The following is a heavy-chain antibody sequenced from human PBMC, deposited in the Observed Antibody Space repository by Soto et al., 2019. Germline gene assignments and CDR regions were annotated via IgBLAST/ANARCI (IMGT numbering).Heavy chain of an antibody. CDR3: ARDRSLAS. CDR2: IKQDASEK. V-gene: IGHV3-7*01. Sequence: GGSLRLSCEASGFIFSNYWMSWVRQTPGKGLEWVANIKQDASEKYYVDSVKGRSTISRDNAKNSLSLQMNSLRADDTAVYYCARDRSLASWGQGTLVTVSS. CDR1: GFIFSNYW. J-gene: IGHJ5*02.